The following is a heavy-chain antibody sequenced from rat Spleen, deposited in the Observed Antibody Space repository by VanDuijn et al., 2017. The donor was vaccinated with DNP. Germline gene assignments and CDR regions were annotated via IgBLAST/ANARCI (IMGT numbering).Heavy chain of an antibody. CDR2: INTDGGST. Sequence: EVQLVETGGGLVQPGRSLKLSCVASGFTFSSYWMFWIRQAPGKGLEWVASINTDGGSTYYPDSVKGRFTVSRDNAKSTLYLQMDSLRSEDTATYYCARHRTTGIRDNWFAYWGQGTLVTVSS. D-gene: IGHD1-9*01. V-gene: IGHV5-58*01. J-gene: IGHJ3*01. CDR1: GFTFSSYW. CDR3: ARHRTTGIRDNWFAY.